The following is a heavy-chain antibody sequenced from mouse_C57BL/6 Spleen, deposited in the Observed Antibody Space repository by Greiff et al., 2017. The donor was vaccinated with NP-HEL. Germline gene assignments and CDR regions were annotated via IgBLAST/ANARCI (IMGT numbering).Heavy chain of an antibody. V-gene: IGHV2-9-1*01. J-gene: IGHJ4*01. CDR3: ARNWGYDGYYDAMDY. D-gene: IGHD2-3*01. CDR1: GFSLTSYA. CDR2: IWTGGGT. Sequence: VHLVESGPGLVAPSQSLSITCTVSGFSLTSYAISWVRQPPGKGLEWLGVIWTGGGTNYNSALKSRLSISKDNSKSQVFLKMNSLQTDDTARYYCARNWGYDGYYDAMDYWGQGTSVTVSS.